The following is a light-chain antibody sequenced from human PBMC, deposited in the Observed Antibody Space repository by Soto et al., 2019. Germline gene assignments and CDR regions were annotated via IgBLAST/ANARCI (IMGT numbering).Light chain of an antibody. Sequence: IVLTQYPATRSLSPGGIGTPSCRASQSINRYLAWYQQKPGQAPRLLIYYASNRAAGIPARFSGSGSGTDFTLTISSLEPEDFAVYYCQQRSNWPPITFGQGTRLEIK. CDR2: YAS. CDR3: QQRSNWPPIT. CDR1: QSINRY. V-gene: IGKV3-11*01. J-gene: IGKJ5*01.